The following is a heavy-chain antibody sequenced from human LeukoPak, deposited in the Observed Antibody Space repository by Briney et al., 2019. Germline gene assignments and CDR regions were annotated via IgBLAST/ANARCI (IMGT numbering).Heavy chain of an antibody. V-gene: IGHV3-30-3*02. D-gene: IGHD3-16*01. CDR1: GFTFSSYA. Sequence: GGSLRLSCAASGFTFSSYAMHWVRQAPGKGLEWVAVISYDGSNKYYADSVKGRFTISRDNSKNTLYLQMNSLRAEDTAVYYCAKSFLSVWRPRASAVADYFDYWGQGTLVTVSS. J-gene: IGHJ4*02. CDR3: AKSFLSVWRPRASAVADYFDY. CDR2: ISYDGSNK.